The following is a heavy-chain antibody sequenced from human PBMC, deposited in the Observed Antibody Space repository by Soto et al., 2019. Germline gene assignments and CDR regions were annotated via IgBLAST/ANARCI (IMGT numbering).Heavy chain of an antibody. D-gene: IGHD6-19*01. J-gene: IGHJ5*02. Sequence: PSETLSLTCTVSGGSISSGDYYWSWIRQPPGKGLEWIGYIYYSGSTYYNPSLKSRVTISVDTSKNQFSLKLSSVTAADTAVYYCAREPYSSGYLNWFHPWGQGTLVTVSS. CDR1: GGSISSGDYY. CDR2: IYYSGST. V-gene: IGHV4-30-4*01. CDR3: AREPYSSGYLNWFHP.